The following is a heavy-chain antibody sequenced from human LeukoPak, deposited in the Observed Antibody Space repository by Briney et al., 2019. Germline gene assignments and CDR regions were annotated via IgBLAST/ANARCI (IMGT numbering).Heavy chain of an antibody. V-gene: IGHV4-39*07. Sequence: PSETLSLTCSVSGGSISSSSYYWGWIRQPPGKGLEWIGNAHHSGITNYNPSLKSRVSISIDTSKNQFSLKLTSLEAADTAVYYCAREGPIQFLEQIDFWGQGSLVTVSS. CDR1: GGSISSSSYY. D-gene: IGHD3-3*01. CDR2: AHHSGIT. CDR3: AREGPIQFLEQIDF. J-gene: IGHJ4*02.